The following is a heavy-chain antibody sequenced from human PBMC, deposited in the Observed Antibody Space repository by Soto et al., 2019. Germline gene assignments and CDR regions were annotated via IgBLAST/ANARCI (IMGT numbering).Heavy chain of an antibody. Sequence: SETLSLTCTVSGGSISSYYWSWIRQPPGKGLKWIGYIYYSGSTNYNPSLKSRVTISVDTSKNQFSLKLNSMTAADTAVYYCARHNYGSGSTYFDYWGQETLVTVSS. V-gene: IGHV4-59*08. D-gene: IGHD3-10*01. CDR1: GGSISSYY. J-gene: IGHJ4*02. CDR2: IYYSGST. CDR3: ARHNYGSGSTYFDY.